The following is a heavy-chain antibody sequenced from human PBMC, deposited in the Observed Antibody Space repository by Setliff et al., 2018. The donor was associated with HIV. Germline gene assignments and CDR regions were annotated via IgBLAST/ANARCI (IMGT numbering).Heavy chain of an antibody. CDR1: GYSFTSHW. CDR2: IYPPDSDT. CDR3: ARLPFGSSDAFDI. Sequence: GESLKISCKGSGYSFTSHWIGWVRQMPGKGLEWMGIIYPPDSDTTYSPSFRGQVTISADKSINTAYLHWSRLKASDTAIYFCARLPFGSSDAFDIWGQGTVVTVS. V-gene: IGHV5-51*01. D-gene: IGHD6-6*01. J-gene: IGHJ3*02.